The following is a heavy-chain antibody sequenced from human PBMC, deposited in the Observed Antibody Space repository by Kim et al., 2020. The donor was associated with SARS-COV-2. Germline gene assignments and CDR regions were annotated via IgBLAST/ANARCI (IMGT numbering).Heavy chain of an antibody. J-gene: IGHJ4*02. Sequence: AQKFQGRVTMTRNTSRSTAYMELSSLRSEDTAVYYCARGGNVVVPAAVDYWGQGTLVTVSS. D-gene: IGHD2-2*01. V-gene: IGHV1-8*01. CDR3: ARGGNVVVPAAVDY.